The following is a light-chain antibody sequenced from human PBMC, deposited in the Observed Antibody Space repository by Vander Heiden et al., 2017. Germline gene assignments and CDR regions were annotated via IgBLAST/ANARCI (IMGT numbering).Light chain of an antibody. CDR3: QQSYTTPLT. CDR1: QTISTY. Sequence: DLQMTQSPPSLSASVGDRVTITCRASQTISTYVKWYQQKPGKAPNLLIYGASSLQSGVPSRCSGSGSGTDFTLTIGSLQPEDFATYYCQQSYTTPLTFGGGTKVDIK. V-gene: IGKV1-39*01. CDR2: GAS. J-gene: IGKJ4*01.